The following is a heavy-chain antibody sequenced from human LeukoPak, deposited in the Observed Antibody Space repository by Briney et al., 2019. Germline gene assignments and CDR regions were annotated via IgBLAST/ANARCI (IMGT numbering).Heavy chain of an antibody. CDR3: ARGHSSSWMSEIDY. Sequence: GGSLRLSCAASGFTFSSYTMNWVRQAPGKGREWLSSITRSSYIYYADSVKGRFTISRDNAKNSLYLQMNSLRAEDTAVYYCARGHSSSWMSEIDYWGQGTLVTVSS. V-gene: IGHV3-21*01. CDR1: GFTFSSYT. D-gene: IGHD6-13*01. J-gene: IGHJ4*02. CDR2: ITRSSYI.